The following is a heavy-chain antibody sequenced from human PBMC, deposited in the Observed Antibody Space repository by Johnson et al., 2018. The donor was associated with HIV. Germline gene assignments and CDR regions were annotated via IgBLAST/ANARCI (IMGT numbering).Heavy chain of an antibody. J-gene: IGHJ3*02. CDR2: VTNNGDST. CDR3: ASEVRGVLDI. V-gene: IGHV3-64*01. D-gene: IGHD3-10*01. CDR1: GFTFSNYP. Sequence: VQLVESGGGLVQPGGSLRLSCVASGFTFSNYPMHWVRQAPGRGLEYVSRVTNNGDSTYYVNAVKGRFTISRDNSKNTLYLQMDSLRAEDTAVYYCASEVRGVLDIWGQGTMVTVSS.